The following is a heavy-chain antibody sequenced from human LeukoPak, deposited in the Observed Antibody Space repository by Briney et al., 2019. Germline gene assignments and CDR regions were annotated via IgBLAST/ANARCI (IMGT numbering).Heavy chain of an antibody. Sequence: GGSLRLSCAASGFTFSSYSMNWVRQAPGKGLEWVSSISSSSSYIYYADSVKGRFTISRDNAKNSLYLQMNSLRAEDTAVYYCARDRGDIVATVDYWGQGTLVTVSS. CDR3: ARDRGDIVATVDY. D-gene: IGHD5-12*01. CDR2: ISSSSSYI. V-gene: IGHV3-21*01. J-gene: IGHJ4*02. CDR1: GFTFSSYS.